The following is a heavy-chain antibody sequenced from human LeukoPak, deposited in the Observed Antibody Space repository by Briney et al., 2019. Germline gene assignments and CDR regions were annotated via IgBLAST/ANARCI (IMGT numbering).Heavy chain of an antibody. J-gene: IGHJ4*02. CDR2: IYLRGSA. CDR3: ARNGDYSLDY. Sequence: SETLSLTCAVSGGSIRIANWWSWVRQPPGKGLEWIGEIYLRGSATYNPSLKSRVTISVDESKNQFSLNLNSVTAADTAVYFCARNGDYSLDYWGPGTLVTVSS. CDR1: GGSIRIANW. V-gene: IGHV4/OR15-8*01. D-gene: IGHD4-17*01.